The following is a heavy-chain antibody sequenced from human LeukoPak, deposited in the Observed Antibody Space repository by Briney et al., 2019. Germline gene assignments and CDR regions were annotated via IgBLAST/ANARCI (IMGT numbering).Heavy chain of an antibody. CDR2: INAGNGNT. J-gene: IGHJ4*02. CDR3: ARDREGTNWGPFDY. CDR1: GYTFTSYA. V-gene: IGHV1-3*01. D-gene: IGHD7-27*01. Sequence: GASVKVSCRASGYTFTSYAMHWVRQAPGQRLEWMGWINAGNGNTKYSQKFQGRVTITRDTSASTAYMELSSLRSEDTAVYYCARDREGTNWGPFDYWGQGTLVTVFS.